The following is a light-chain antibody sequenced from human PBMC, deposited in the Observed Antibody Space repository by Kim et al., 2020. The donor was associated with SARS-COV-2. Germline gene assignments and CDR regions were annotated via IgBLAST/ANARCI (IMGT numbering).Light chain of an antibody. CDR2: GAS. J-gene: IGKJ4*01. CDR3: QQYEDWPLT. V-gene: IGKV3-15*01. CDR1: QSVSSN. Sequence: IVLTQSPATLSVSPGVRATLSCRASQSVSSNLAWYQQKPGQAPRLLIYGASTRATGIPARFSGSGSGTDFTLTISSLQSEDFAVYYCQQYEDWPLTFGGGTKVDIK.